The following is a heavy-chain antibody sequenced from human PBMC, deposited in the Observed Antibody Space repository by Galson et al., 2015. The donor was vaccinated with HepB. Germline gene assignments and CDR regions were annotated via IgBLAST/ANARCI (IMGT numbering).Heavy chain of an antibody. CDR2: IRSKAYGGTT. Sequence: SLRLSCAASGFTFGDYAMSWFRQAPGKGLEWVGFIRSKAYGGTTEYAASVKGRFTISRDDSKSIAYLQMNSLKTEDTAVYYCTRDLEEQWLGPGWDYWGQGTLVTVSS. V-gene: IGHV3-49*03. J-gene: IGHJ4*02. CDR3: TRDLEEQWLGPGWDY. D-gene: IGHD6-19*01. CDR1: GFTFGDYA.